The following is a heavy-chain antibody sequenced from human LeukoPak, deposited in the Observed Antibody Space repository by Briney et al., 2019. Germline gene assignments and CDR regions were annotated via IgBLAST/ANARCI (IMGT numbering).Heavy chain of an antibody. J-gene: IGHJ6*03. CDR3: TTALESYMDV. CDR2: IKSKTDGGTT. CDR1: GFTFSSYS. D-gene: IGHD5-24*01. Sequence: GGSLRLSCAASGFTFSSYSMNWVRQAPGKGLEWVGRIKSKTDGGTTDYAAPVKGRFTISRDDSKNTLYLQMNGLKTEDTAVYYCTTALESYMDVWGKGTTVTVSS. V-gene: IGHV3-15*01.